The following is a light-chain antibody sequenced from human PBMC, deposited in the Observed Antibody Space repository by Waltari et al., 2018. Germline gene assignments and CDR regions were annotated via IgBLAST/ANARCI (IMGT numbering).Light chain of an antibody. CDR2: DAS. V-gene: IGKV3-20*01. CDR3: QHYVSLPVT. CDR1: QSVSRT. J-gene: IGKJ1*01. Sequence: EIVLTQSLGSLSLSPGERATLSCTASQSVSRTLAWYQQKPGQAPRLLIYDASSRATGIPDRFSGSGSGTDFSLTITRLEPEDFAVYYCQHYVSLPVTFGQGTKVEIK.